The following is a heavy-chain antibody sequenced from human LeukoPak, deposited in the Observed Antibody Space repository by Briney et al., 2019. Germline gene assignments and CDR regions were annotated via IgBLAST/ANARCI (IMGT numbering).Heavy chain of an antibody. J-gene: IGHJ6*03. CDR3: ARGFYYLDV. CDR1: GGSFSDYY. Sequence: SETLSLTCTVYGGSFSDYYWSWVRQSPGKGLEWIGEINHSGSTNYNPSLKSRVTLSVETSKNQFSLKVSSVTAADTAVYYCARGFYYLDVWGKGTTVTVSS. CDR2: INHSGST. V-gene: IGHV4-34*01.